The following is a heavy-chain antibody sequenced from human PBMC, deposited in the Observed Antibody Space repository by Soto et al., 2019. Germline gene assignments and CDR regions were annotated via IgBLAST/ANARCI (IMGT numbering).Heavy chain of an antibody. J-gene: IGHJ5*02. D-gene: IGHD1-7*01. Sequence: SETLSLTCAVYGGSFSGYYWSWIRQPPGKGLEWIGEINHSGSTNYNPSLKSRGTISVDTSKNQFSLKLSSVTAADTAVYYCARGRYIWNYVVVSRGWFDPWGQGTLVTVSS. CDR1: GGSFSGYY. V-gene: IGHV4-34*01. CDR3: ARGRYIWNYVVVSRGWFDP. CDR2: INHSGST.